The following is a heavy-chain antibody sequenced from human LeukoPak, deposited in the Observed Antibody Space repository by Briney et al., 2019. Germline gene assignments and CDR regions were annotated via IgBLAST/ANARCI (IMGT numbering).Heavy chain of an antibody. Sequence: PSETLSLTCTVSGGSISSYYWSWLRQPPGKGLEWIGYIYDSGSTNYNPSLKSRVTISVDTSKNQFSLKLSSVTAADTAVYYCARGGSGYDSFYYYGMDVWGQGTTVTVSS. V-gene: IGHV4-59*01. D-gene: IGHD5-12*01. CDR1: GGSISSYY. CDR3: ARGGSGYDSFYYYGMDV. J-gene: IGHJ6*02. CDR2: IYDSGST.